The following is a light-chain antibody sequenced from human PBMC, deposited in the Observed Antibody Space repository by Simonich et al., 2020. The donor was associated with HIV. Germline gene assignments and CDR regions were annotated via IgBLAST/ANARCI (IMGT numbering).Light chain of an antibody. Sequence: DIQMTQSPSTLSASVVDRVTITCRASQSISSWLAWYQQKPGKAPKLLIYKASSLESGVPSRFSGSGSGTEFTLTISSLQPDDFATYYCQQYNRYWTFGQGTKVEIK. V-gene: IGKV1-5*03. CDR2: KAS. CDR1: QSISSW. CDR3: QQYNRYWT. J-gene: IGKJ1*01.